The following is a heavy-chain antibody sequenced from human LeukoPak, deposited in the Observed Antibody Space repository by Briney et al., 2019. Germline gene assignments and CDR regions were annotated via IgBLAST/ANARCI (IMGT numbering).Heavy chain of an antibody. J-gene: IGHJ4*02. CDR1: GGSISSSNW. D-gene: IGHD3-22*01. CDR2: IYHSGST. CDR3: AKAAKYYYDSSGYYRGHFDY. V-gene: IGHV4-4*02. Sequence: SETLSLTCAVSGGSISSSNWWSWVRQPPGKGLEWIGEIYHSGSTNYNPSLKSRVTISVDKSKNQFSLKLSSVTAADTAVYYCAKAAKYYYDSSGYYRGHFDYWGQGTLVTVSS.